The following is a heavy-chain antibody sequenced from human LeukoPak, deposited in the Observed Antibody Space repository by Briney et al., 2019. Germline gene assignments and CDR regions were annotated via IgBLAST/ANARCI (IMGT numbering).Heavy chain of an antibody. CDR1: GGSFSGYY. CDR2: INHSGST. Sequence: SETLSLTCAVYGGSFSGYYWSWIRQPPGKGLEWIGEINHSGSTNYNPSLKSRVTISVDTSKNQFSLKLSSVTAADTAVYYCARSGSYDILTGYRPRGKYNWFDPWGQGTLVTISS. D-gene: IGHD3-9*01. CDR3: ARSGSYDILTGYRPRGKYNWFDP. J-gene: IGHJ5*02. V-gene: IGHV4-34*01.